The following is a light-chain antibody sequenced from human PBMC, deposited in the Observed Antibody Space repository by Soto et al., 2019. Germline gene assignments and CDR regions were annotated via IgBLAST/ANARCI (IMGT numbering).Light chain of an antibody. CDR1: SSNIGSNT. CDR2: SNN. CDR3: AAWDDSLNGRGV. J-gene: IGLJ2*01. Sequence: QSVLTQPPSASGTPGQRVTISCSGSSSNIGSNTVNWYQQLPGTAPKLLIYSNNQRPSGVPDRFSGSKSGTSASLAISELQSEDEADYYCAAWDDSLNGRGVFGGGTKVTVL. V-gene: IGLV1-44*01.